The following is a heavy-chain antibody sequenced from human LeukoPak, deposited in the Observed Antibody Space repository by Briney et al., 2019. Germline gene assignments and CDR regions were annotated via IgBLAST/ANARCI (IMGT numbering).Heavy chain of an antibody. Sequence: SETLSLTCAVYGGSFSGYYWGWIRQPPGKGLEWIGSIYYSGSTYYNPSLKSRVTISVDTSKNQFSLKLSSVTAADTAVYYCARHVGYDYVWGSYQANWFDPWGQGTLVTVSS. CDR1: GGSFSGYY. J-gene: IGHJ5*02. CDR3: ARHVGYDYVWGSYQANWFDP. V-gene: IGHV4-39*01. CDR2: IYYSGST. D-gene: IGHD3-16*02.